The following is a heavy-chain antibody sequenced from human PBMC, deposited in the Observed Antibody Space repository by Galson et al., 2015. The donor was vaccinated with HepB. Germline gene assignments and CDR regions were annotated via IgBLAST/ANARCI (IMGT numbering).Heavy chain of an antibody. V-gene: IGHV1-24*01. CDR2: FDPGDGET. CDR1: GSALSDLA. Sequence: SVKVSCKVSGSALSDLALHWVRQAPGKGPEWMGGFDPGDGETIYAQKFQGRVTMTEDASTDTAYMELSSLRSEDTALYFCATAGDYYDNSAFDYWGQGTVVTVSS. D-gene: IGHD3-22*01. CDR3: ATAGDYYDNSAFDY. J-gene: IGHJ4*02.